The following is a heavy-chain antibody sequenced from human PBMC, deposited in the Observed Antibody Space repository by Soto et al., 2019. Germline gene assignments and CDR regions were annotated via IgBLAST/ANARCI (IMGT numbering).Heavy chain of an antibody. CDR1: GLTFANYG. J-gene: IGHJ4*02. Sequence: PGGSLRLSCVASGLTFANYGMHWVRQAPGRGLEWVSGISASGSNGFYTDSVKGRFIISRDNSKNTLYLQMNSLRVDDTALYFCAKGDSDYYFDSLGQGTLVTVSS. CDR3: AKGDSDYYFDS. V-gene: IGHV3-23*01. CDR2: ISASGSNG. D-gene: IGHD4-4*01.